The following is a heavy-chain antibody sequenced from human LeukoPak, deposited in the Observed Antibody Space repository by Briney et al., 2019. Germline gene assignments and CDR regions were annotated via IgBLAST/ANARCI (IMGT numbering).Heavy chain of an antibody. V-gene: IGHV4-59*01. Sequence: SETLSLTCTVSGGSISSYYWSWIRQLPGKGLEWIGYIYYSGSTNYNPSLKSRVTISVDTSKNQFSLKLSSVTAADTAVYYCARGTEERAFDIWGQGTMVTVSS. CDR1: GGSISSYY. CDR3: ARGTEERAFDI. D-gene: IGHD1-1*01. CDR2: IYYSGST. J-gene: IGHJ3*02.